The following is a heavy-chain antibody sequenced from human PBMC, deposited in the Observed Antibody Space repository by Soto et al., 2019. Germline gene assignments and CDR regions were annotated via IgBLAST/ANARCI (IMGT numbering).Heavy chain of an antibody. CDR2: ISGSGGST. J-gene: IGHJ6*02. CDR3: ANGTLDILSGTSYYYYYYGMDV. CDR1: GFTLSSYA. Sequence: EVQLLESGGGLVQPGGSLRLSCAASGFTLSSYAMSWVRQAPGKGLEWVSAISGSGGSTYYADSVKGRFTISRDNSMNTLYLQMNSLRADDTAVYYCANGTLDILSGTSYYYYYYGMDVWGQGTTVTVSS. D-gene: IGHD3-9*01. V-gene: IGHV3-23*01.